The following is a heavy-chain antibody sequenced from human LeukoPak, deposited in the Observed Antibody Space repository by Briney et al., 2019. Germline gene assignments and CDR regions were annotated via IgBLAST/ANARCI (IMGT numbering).Heavy chain of an antibody. CDR3: ARWNEGFDY. V-gene: IGHV4-59*01. CDR1: GGSISSYY. CDR2: VYYSGIT. D-gene: IGHD1-1*01. J-gene: IGHJ4*02. Sequence: SETLSLTCTVSGGSISSYYWSWIXQPPGXGLEWIAYVYYSGITSYSPSLKSRVTISADTSENQLSLKLSSVTAADTAVYYCARWNEGFDYWGQGTLVTVSS.